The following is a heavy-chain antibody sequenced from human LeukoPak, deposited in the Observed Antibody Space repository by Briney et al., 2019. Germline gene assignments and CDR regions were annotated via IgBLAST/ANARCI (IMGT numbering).Heavy chain of an antibody. CDR1: GYTFTTYG. D-gene: IGHD3-22*01. CDR2: INPNSGGT. CDR3: ARAHYYDRTPNDY. J-gene: IGHJ4*02. V-gene: IGHV1-2*02. Sequence: GASVKVSCKASGYTFTTYGVSWVRQAPGQGLEWMGWINPNSGGTNYAQKFQGRVTMTRDTSISTAYMELSRLRSDDTAVYYCARAHYYDRTPNDYWGQGTLVTVSS.